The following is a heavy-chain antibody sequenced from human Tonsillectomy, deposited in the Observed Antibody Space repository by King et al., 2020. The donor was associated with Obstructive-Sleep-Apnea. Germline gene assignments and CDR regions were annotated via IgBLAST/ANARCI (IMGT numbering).Heavy chain of an antibody. J-gene: IGHJ5*02. V-gene: IGHV4-31*01. Sequence: QLQESGPGLVTPSQTLSLTCTVSGGSISSAGHYWTWIRQHPGKGLEWIGYIYYTGNAYYNPSLKSQLTLSIDTSKNQFSLKLSSVTAADTAIYYCARDQQFGRGWFDPWGQGTLVTVSS. D-gene: IGHD3-16*01. CDR2: IYYTGNA. CDR3: ARDQQFGRGWFDP. CDR1: GGSISSAGHY.